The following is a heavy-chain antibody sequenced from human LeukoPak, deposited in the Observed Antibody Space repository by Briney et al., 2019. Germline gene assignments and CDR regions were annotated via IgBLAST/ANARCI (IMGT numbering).Heavy chain of an antibody. V-gene: IGHV3-23*01. Sequence: GGSPRLSCAASGFTFSSYAMSWVRQAPGKGLEWVSAISGSGGSTYYADSVKGRFTISRDNSKNTLYLQMNSLRAEDTAVYYCARDRVGATLYFDYWGQGTLVTVSS. CDR2: ISGSGGST. D-gene: IGHD1-26*01. J-gene: IGHJ4*02. CDR3: ARDRVGATLYFDY. CDR1: GFTFSSYA.